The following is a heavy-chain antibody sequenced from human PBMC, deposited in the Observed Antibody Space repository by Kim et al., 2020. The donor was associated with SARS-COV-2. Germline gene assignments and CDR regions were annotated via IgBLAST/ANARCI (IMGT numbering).Heavy chain of an antibody. J-gene: IGHJ4*02. Sequence: GGSLRLSCAASGFTFSSYAMSWVRQAPGKGLDWVSVISGSGGSTYYADSVRGRFTISRDISKNTLYLQMNSLRAEDTAVYYCAKEQTKYSGSYPDYWGQGTLVTVSS. CDR2: ISGSGGST. CDR3: AKEQTKYSGSYPDY. V-gene: IGHV3-23*01. D-gene: IGHD1-26*01. CDR1: GFTFSSYA.